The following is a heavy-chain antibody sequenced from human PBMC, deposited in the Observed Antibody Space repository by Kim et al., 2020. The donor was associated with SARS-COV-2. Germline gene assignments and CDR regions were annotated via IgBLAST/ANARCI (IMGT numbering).Heavy chain of an antibody. J-gene: IGHJ6*02. CDR2: ISAYNGNT. D-gene: IGHD3-9*01. CDR3: AREEIRADILTGWSYYYGMDV. V-gene: IGHV1-18*01. CDR1: GYTFTSYG. Sequence: ASVKVSCKASGYTFTSYGIGWVRQAPGQGLEWMGWISAYNGNTNYAQKLQGRVTMTTDTSTSTAYMELRSLRSDDTAVYYCAREEIRADILTGWSYYYGMDVWGQGTTVTVSS.